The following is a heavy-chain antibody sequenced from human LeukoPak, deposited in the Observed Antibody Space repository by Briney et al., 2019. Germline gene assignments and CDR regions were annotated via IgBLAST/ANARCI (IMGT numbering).Heavy chain of an antibody. CDR3: ARGGWFGESPFDY. Sequence: PSQTLSLTCTVSGGSIGSGPYYWSWIRQPAGKGLEWIGRIYTSGSTNYNPSLKSRVTISLDTSKNQFSLKLSSVTAADTAVYYCARGGWFGESPFDYWGQGTLVTVSS. CDR2: IYTSGST. D-gene: IGHD3-10*01. V-gene: IGHV4-61*02. J-gene: IGHJ4*02. CDR1: GGSIGSGPYY.